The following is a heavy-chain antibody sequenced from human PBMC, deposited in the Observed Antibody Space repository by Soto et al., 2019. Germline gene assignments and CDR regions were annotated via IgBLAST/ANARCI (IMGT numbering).Heavy chain of an antibody. CDR3: ARGGGVGVAGSAAFDM. V-gene: IGHV1-2*02. J-gene: IGHJ3*02. CDR1: GYPVTAYY. D-gene: IGHD3-3*01. CDR2: INPATGAA. Sequence: QLHLVQSGAVVKKPGASVTVSCSASGYPVTAYYMHWVRQAPGRGLEWMGGINPATGAAKYTQTFQGRVTMTRDTSTSTVFTELRGPTSEQTAVFYCARGGGVGVAGSAAFDMWGQGTLVTVSS.